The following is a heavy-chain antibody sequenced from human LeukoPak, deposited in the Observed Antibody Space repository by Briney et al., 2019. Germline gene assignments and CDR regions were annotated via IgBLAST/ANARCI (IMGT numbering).Heavy chain of an antibody. CDR1: GYSFTTHW. V-gene: IGHV5-51*01. Sequence: GESLKISCKASGYSFTTHWIGWVRQMPGKGLEWMGIIYPGDSDTRYSPSFQGQVTISADKSISTAYLQWSSLKASDTAMYYCARLRVGLYSAFDIWGQGTMVTVSS. CDR2: IYPGDSDT. D-gene: IGHD2-2*02. J-gene: IGHJ3*02. CDR3: ARLRVGLYSAFDI.